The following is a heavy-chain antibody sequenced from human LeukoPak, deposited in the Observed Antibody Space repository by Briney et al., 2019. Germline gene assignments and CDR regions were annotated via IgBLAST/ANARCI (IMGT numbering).Heavy chain of an antibody. CDR3: ARVLIGNYDFWSGLFDY. Sequence: PSETLSLTCTVSGVSISSYYWSWLRQPPGKGLEWVGYIYYSGSTNYNPSLKSRVTISVDTSKNQFSLKLSSVTAADTAVYYCARVLIGNYDFWSGLFDYWGQGTLVTVSS. CDR1: GVSISSYY. J-gene: IGHJ4*02. D-gene: IGHD3-3*01. CDR2: IYYSGST. V-gene: IGHV4-59*01.